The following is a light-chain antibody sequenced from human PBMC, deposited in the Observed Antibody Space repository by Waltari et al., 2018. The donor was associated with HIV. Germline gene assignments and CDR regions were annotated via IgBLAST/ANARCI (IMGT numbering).Light chain of an antibody. CDR1: RSNIGSNH. Sequence: QSVLTQPPSASGTPGQRVTISCSGSRSNIGSNHVYWYQQIPGTAPKPLIYRNNQRPSGVPVRFSVSKSGASASLAISGLRAEDEADYYCATWDDSLSGWVFGGGTKLTVL. V-gene: IGLV1-47*01. CDR2: RNN. J-gene: IGLJ3*02. CDR3: ATWDDSLSGWV.